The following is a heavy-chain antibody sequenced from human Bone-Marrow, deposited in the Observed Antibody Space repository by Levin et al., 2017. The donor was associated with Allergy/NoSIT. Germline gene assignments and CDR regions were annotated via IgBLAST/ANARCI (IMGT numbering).Heavy chain of an antibody. CDR3: VRSRAFYYDN. D-gene: IGHD3-3*02. CDR1: GYDFTSYF. J-gene: IGHJ4*02. V-gene: IGHV1-2*02. CDR2: INTISGQT. Sequence: AASVKVSCNPSGYDFTSYFLAWVRQAPGQGLEWLGWINTISGQTRYAQRFQGRVAMTRDTSTRIAYLEVNSLRSDDTAVYYCVRSRAFYYDNWGQGTLVTVSS.